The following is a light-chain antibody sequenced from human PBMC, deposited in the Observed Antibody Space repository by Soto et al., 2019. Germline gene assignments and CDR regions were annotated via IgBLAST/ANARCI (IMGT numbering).Light chain of an antibody. CDR2: GTS. Sequence: SPGTVSLTKGERATLSCRASQSVSSKYLAWYQQKPGQAPRVLIYGTSIRASGVPERFSGGGSGTDFTLTITRLEAEDFAVYYCQHYGSSPLTFGG. CDR1: QSVSSKY. J-gene: IGKJ4*01. CDR3: QHYGSSPLT. V-gene: IGKV3-20*01.